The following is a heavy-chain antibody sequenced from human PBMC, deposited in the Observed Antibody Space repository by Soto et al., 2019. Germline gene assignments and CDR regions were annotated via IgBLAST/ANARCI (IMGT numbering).Heavy chain of an antibody. CDR2: INHSGST. D-gene: IGHD3-22*01. Sequence: SETLSLTCAVYGGSFSGHYWSWIRQPPGKGLEWIGEINHSGSTNSNPSLKSRVTIPVDRSKNQFSLKLSSVTAADTAVYYCARGISMIVEAQRDAPDKYYFDSWGQGTQVTVSS. V-gene: IGHV4-34*01. CDR1: GGSFSGHY. CDR3: ARGISMIVEAQRDAPDKYYFDS. J-gene: IGHJ4*02.